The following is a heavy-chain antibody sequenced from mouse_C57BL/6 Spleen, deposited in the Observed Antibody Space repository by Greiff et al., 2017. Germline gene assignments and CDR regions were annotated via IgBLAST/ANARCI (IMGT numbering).Heavy chain of an antibody. J-gene: IGHJ3*01. CDR2: IRSKSSNYAT. V-gene: IGHV10-3*01. Sequence: EVKVVESGGGLVQPKGSLKLSCAASGFTFNTYAMHWVRQAPGKGLEWVARIRSKSSNYATYYADSVKDRFTISRDDSQSMLYLQMNNLKTEDTAMYYCVRDRHAHEGAWFAYWGQGTLVTVSA. CDR3: VRDRHAHEGAWFAY. CDR1: GFTFNTYA.